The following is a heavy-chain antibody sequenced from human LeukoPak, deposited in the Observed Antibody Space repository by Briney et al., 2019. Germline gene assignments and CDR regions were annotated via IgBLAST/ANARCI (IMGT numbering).Heavy chain of an antibody. Sequence: PSETLSLTCTVSGGSISSYYWSWIRQPPGKGLEWIGYIYYSGSTNYNPSLKSRVTISVDTSKNQFSLKLSSVTAADTAVYYCARLSSSSWYNDYYGMDVWGQGTTVTVSS. CDR1: GGSISSYY. CDR2: IYYSGST. V-gene: IGHV4-59*08. D-gene: IGHD6-13*01. J-gene: IGHJ6*02. CDR3: ARLSSSSWYNDYYGMDV.